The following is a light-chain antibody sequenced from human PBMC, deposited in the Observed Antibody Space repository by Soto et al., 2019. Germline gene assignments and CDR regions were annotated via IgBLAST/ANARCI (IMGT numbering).Light chain of an antibody. V-gene: IGKV3-15*01. J-gene: IGKJ1*01. CDR1: QSVSSK. CDR2: SAS. Sequence: EIVMTQSPATLSLSPGQRATLSCRASQSVSSKLAWSQQRPGQAPRLLIYSASTRATGIPARFSGSGSGTEFTLTISSLQSEDFAVYYCLRYNHWVTCTFGQGTPVEIK. CDR3: LRYNHWVTCT.